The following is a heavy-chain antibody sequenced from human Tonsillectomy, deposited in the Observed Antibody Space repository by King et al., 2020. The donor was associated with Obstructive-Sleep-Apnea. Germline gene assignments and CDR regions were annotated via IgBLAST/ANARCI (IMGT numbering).Heavy chain of an antibody. Sequence: VQLQQSGPGLVKPSQTLSLTCAISGDSVSSKSVAWNWIRQSPSRGLEWLGRIFYRSKWYSDYAVSVKSRITINPDTFRNQFSLQLNSVTPEDTAVYSCARVPHGTSWSSFDICGQGTMVTVSS. J-gene: IGHJ3*02. CDR2: IFYRSKWYS. V-gene: IGHV6-1*01. CDR1: GDSVSSKSVA. CDR3: ARVPHGTSWSSFDI. D-gene: IGHD1-1*01.